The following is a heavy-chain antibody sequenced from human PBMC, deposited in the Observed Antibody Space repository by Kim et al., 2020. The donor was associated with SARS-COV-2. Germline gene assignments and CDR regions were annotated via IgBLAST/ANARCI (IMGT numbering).Heavy chain of an antibody. CDR2: ISSSGSTI. D-gene: IGHD2-21*02. V-gene: IGHV3-48*03. CDR3: ARFSLILTV. Sequence: GGSLRLSCAASGFTFSSYEMNWVRQAPGKGLEWVSYISSSGSTIYYADSVKGRFTISRDNAKNSLYLQMNSLRAEDTAVYYCARFSLILTVWGQGTLVTVSS. J-gene: IGHJ4*02. CDR1: GFTFSSYE.